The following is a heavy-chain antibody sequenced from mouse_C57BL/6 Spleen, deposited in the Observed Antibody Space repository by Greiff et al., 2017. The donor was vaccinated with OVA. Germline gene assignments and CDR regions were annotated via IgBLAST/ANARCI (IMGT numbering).Heavy chain of an antibody. D-gene: IGHD2-4*01. Sequence: VKVVESGAELVKPGASVKISCKASGYAFSSYWMNWVKQRPGKGLEWIGQIYPGDGDTNYNGKFKGKATLTADKSSSTAYMQLSSLTSEDSAVYFCARSGGLSYFDYWGQGTTLTVSS. CDR2: IYPGDGDT. J-gene: IGHJ2*01. CDR1: GYAFSSYW. CDR3: ARSGGLSYFDY. V-gene: IGHV1-80*01.